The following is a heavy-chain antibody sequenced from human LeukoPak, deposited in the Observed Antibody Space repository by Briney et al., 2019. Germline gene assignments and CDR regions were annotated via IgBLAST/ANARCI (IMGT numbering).Heavy chain of an antibody. CDR3: ARSSDSGSYFDY. Sequence: ASVKVSCKASGYTFTSYGISWVRQAPGQGLEWLGWISAYNGNTNYAQKLQGRVTMTTDTSTSTAYMELRSLRSDDAAVYYCARSSDSGSYFDYWGQGTLVTVSS. J-gene: IGHJ4*02. D-gene: IGHD1-26*01. CDR2: ISAYNGNT. CDR1: GYTFTSYG. V-gene: IGHV1-18*01.